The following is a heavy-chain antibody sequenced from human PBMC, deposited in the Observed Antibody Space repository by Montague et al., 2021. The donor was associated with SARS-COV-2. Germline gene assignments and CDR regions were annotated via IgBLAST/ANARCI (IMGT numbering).Heavy chain of an antibody. CDR3: ERHLGDWFLVVVPSWFDP. CDR1: GGSIISSSYY. Sequence: SETLSLTCTVSGGSIISSSYYWGWIRQPPGKGLEWIGIIYYSGSTYYNPSLKSRVTISADTSKNQFSLKLRSVTDADTAVYYYERHLGDWFLVVVPSWFDPWGRGTLDTVSS. CDR2: IYYSGST. J-gene: IGHJ5*02. D-gene: IGHD2-2*01. V-gene: IGHV4-39*01.